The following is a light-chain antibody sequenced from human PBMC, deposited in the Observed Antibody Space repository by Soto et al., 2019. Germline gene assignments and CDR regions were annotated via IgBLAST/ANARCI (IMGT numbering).Light chain of an antibody. J-gene: IGLJ3*02. Sequence: QPASVSGSPGQSITISCTGTSSDVGGYNYVSWYQQHPGKAPKLMIYEVSNRPSGVSNRFSGSKSGNTASLTISGLQAEDEADYYCSSYTSSSTWVFGGGTQLTVL. V-gene: IGLV2-14*01. CDR1: SSDVGGYNY. CDR3: SSYTSSSTWV. CDR2: EVS.